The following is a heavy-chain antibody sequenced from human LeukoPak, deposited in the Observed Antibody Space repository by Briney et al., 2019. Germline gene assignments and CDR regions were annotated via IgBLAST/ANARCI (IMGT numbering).Heavy chain of an antibody. V-gene: IGHV3-23*01. CDR2: ISGSGGST. CDR1: GFTFSTYA. D-gene: IGHD3-10*01. Sequence: GGSLRLSCAASGFTFSTYAMNWVRQAPGKGLEWVSAISGSGGSTYYADSVKGRFTISRDNSKNTLYLQMNSLRAEDTAVYYCAKGSGGSGSYSKYYFDYWGQGTLVTVSS. CDR3: AKGSGGSGSYSKYYFDY. J-gene: IGHJ4*02.